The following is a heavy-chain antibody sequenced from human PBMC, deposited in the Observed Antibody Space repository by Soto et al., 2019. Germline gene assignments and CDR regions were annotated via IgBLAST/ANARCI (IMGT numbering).Heavy chain of an antibody. CDR2: ISGSGGST. J-gene: IGHJ4*02. CDR3: AKDDSYAIDY. D-gene: IGHD2-21*02. Sequence: GGSLRLSCAASGFTFSSYALSWVRQAPGKGLEWVSSISGSGGSTYYADSVKGRFTVSRDDAKNSLYLQMNSLKPDDTALYYCAKDDSYAIDYWGQGTLVTVSS. CDR1: GFTFSSYA. V-gene: IGHV3-23*01.